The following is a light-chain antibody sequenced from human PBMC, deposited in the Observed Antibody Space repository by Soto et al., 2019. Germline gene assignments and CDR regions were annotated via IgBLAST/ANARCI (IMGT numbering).Light chain of an antibody. V-gene: IGLV1-44*01. CDR3: QSYDNSLSVYV. CDR1: RSSIGSNT. Sequence: QSALTQPPSASGTPGQRVTISCSGSRSSIGSNTVNWYQHLPGMAPKLLIYSNNHRPSGVPDRFSGSKSGTSASLAITGLQAEDEADYYCQSYDNSLSVYVFGTGTKVTVL. CDR2: SNN. J-gene: IGLJ1*01.